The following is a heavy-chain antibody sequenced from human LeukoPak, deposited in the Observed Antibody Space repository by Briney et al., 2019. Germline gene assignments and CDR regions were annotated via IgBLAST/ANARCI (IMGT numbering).Heavy chain of an antibody. J-gene: IGHJ4*02. D-gene: IGHD2-21*01. CDR1: GVTISGNY. CDR3: ARVGKHGCSDY. V-gene: IGHV4-59*01. Sequence: SETLSLTGTVSGVTISGNYWSWIRQPPGKELEGCSNTYYTESTYYNPPLQSRVTMLIDTSKDQISLKLSSVSAADTAVYYCARVGKHGCSDYWGQGTLVTVSS. CDR2: TYYTEST.